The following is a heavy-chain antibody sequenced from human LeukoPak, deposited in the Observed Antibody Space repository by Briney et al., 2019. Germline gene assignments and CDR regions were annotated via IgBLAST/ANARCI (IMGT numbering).Heavy chain of an antibody. V-gene: IGHV4-38-2*02. Sequence: EPSETLSLTCTVSGYSISSGYYWGWIRQPPGKGLEWIGSIYYSGSTYYNPSLKSRVTISVDTSKNQFSLKLSSVTAADTAVYYCARPLGGYDSYDYWGQGTLVTVSS. J-gene: IGHJ4*02. CDR1: GYSISSGYY. CDR3: ARPLGGYDSYDY. D-gene: IGHD5-12*01. CDR2: IYYSGST.